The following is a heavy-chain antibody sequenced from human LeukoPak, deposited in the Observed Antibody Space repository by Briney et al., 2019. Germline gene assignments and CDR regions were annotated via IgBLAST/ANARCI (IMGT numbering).Heavy chain of an antibody. V-gene: IGHV1-69*13. D-gene: IGHD3-10*01. CDR2: IIPIFGTA. Sequence: SVKVSCKASGGTFSSYAISWVRQAPGQGLEWMGGIIPIFGTANYAQKFQGRVTITADESTSTAYMELSSPRSEDTAVYYCAGGGYGSGSYFDYYYGMDVWGKGTTVTVSS. CDR1: GGTFSSYA. J-gene: IGHJ6*04. CDR3: AGGGYGSGSYFDYYYGMDV.